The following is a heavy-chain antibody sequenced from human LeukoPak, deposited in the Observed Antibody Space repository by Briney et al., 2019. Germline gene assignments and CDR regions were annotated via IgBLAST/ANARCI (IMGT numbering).Heavy chain of an antibody. CDR3: ARVDPTSGSSPD. CDR1: GGSFSGYY. CDR2: INHSGSA. V-gene: IGHV4-34*01. D-gene: IGHD1-26*01. J-gene: IGHJ4*02. Sequence: SETLSLTCAVYGGSFSGYYWSWIRQPPGKGLEWIGEINHSGSANYNPSLKSRVTISVDTSKNQFSLKLSSVTAADTAVYYCARVDPTSGSSPDWGQGTLVTVSS.